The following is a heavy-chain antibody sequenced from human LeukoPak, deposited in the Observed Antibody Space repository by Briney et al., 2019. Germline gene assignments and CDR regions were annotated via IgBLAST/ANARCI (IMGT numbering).Heavy chain of an antibody. J-gene: IGHJ4*02. V-gene: IGHV3-7*01. Sequence: GGSLRLSCAASGFTFSNYWMSRVRQAPGKGLEWVANIKEDGSEKYYVDSVKGRFTISRDNARNSLYLQMNSLRAEDTAVYYCASGRQLGYWGQGTLVTVSS. CDR2: IKEDGSEK. D-gene: IGHD6-13*01. CDR3: ASGRQLGY. CDR1: GFTFSNYW.